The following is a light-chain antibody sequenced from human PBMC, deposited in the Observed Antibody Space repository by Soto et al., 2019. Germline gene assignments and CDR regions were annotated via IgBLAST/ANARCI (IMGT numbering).Light chain of an antibody. CDR1: SSDVGGYNY. V-gene: IGLV2-14*03. J-gene: IGLJ1*01. CDR3: GSYTSTSPYV. Sequence: QSVLTQPASVSGSPGQSITISCTGTSSDVGGYNYVSWYQQHPDKAPELIIYDVSNRPSGVSTRFSGSKSGNTASLTISGLQAEDEADYYCGSYTSTSPYVFGTGTKVTVL. CDR2: DVS.